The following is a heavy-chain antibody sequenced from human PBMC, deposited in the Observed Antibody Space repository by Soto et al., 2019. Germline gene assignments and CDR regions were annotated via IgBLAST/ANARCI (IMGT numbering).Heavy chain of an antibody. CDR3: ARDCTNGVCYTVGADAFDI. J-gene: IGHJ3*02. CDR1: GYTFTSCY. D-gene: IGHD2-8*01. Sequence: ASVKVSCKASGYTFTSCYMHWVRQAPGQGLEWMGIINPSGGSTSYAQKFQGRVTMTRDTSTSTVYMELSSLRSEDTAVYYCARDCTNGVCYTVGADAFDIWGQGTMVTVSS. CDR2: INPSGGST. V-gene: IGHV1-46*01.